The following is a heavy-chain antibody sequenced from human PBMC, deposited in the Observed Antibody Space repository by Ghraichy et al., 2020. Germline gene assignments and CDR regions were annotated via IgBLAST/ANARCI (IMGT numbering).Heavy chain of an antibody. Sequence: GESLNISCAASGFALTNYWMHWVRQAPGKGPVWVSRISGDGGITNYADSVKGRFTISRDNAKATLYLLMNSLRAEDTAVYYCATFTNYGVRRGDDFWGQGTLVTVSS. CDR1: GFALTNYW. J-gene: IGHJ4*02. V-gene: IGHV3-74*01. D-gene: IGHD4/OR15-4a*01. CDR2: ISGDGGIT. CDR3: ATFTNYGVRRGDDF.